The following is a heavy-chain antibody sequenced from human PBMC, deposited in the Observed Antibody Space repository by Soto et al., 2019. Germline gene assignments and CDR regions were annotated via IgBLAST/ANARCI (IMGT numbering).Heavy chain of an antibody. V-gene: IGHV4-59*01. D-gene: IGHD5-12*01. CDR3: ARDRSGCDPYYYYMAV. Sequence: PSETLSLTCTVSGGSISSYYWSWTRQPPGKGLEWIGYIYYSGSTNYNPSLKSRVTISVDTSKNQFSLKLSSVTAADTAVYYCARDRSGCDPYYYYMAVWGKGTKVTVSS. J-gene: IGHJ6*03. CDR2: IYYSGST. CDR1: GGSISSYY.